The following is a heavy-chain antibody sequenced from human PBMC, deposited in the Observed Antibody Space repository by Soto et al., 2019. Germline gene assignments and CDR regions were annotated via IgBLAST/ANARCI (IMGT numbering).Heavy chain of an antibody. V-gene: IGHV3-33*05. J-gene: IGHJ4*02. CDR1: GFAFITYG. CDR2: ISYDGNEK. D-gene: IGHD1-26*01. CDR3: AKGAARYFDP. Sequence: PGGALRLSGAATGFAFITYGMRWVRQAPGKGLEWVAAISYDGNEKYYADSLQGRFTISRDNSKNALYLQVNSLRGEDTGTYYCAKGAARYFDPWGQGTLVTVSS.